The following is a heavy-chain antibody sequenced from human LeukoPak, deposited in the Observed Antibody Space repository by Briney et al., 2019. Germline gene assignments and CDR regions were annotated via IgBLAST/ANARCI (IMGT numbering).Heavy chain of an antibody. J-gene: IGHJ6*02. CDR3: ARDPQHSMDV. D-gene: IGHD6-13*01. Sequence: PGRSLRLSCVGSGFTFSSHGMHWVRQAPGKGLEWVAVIWYDGSHTYYAESVKGRFTISRDDSKNTLYLQMNSLRADDTAIYYCARDPQHSMDVRGQGTTVTVSS. CDR2: IWYDGSHT. CDR1: GFTFSSHG. V-gene: IGHV3-33*01.